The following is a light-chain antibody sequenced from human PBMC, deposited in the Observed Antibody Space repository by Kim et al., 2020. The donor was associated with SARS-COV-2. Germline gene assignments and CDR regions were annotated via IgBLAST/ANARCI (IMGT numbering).Light chain of an antibody. J-gene: IGLJ2*01. CDR1: SSNIGNNA. CDR3: GAWDSSLSGVV. V-gene: IGLV1-51*01. Sequence: QSVLTQPPSVSAAPGQKVTISCSGSSSNIGNNAVSWYQQLPGTAPKLLIYDNNQLPSGIPDRFSGSKSGTSATLGITGLQTGDEADYYCGAWDSSLSGVVFGGGTKLTVL. CDR2: DNN.